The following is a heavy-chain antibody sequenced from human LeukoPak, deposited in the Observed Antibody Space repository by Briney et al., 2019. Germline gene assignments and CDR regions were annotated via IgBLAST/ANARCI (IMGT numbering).Heavy chain of an antibody. V-gene: IGHV3-74*01. Sequence: QPGGSLRLSCAASGFTFSSHWMHWVRHAPGKGLVWVSRIDRDGRITTYADSVKGRFTISRDNAKNTLYLQMNTLRDEDTAVYYCARDYNWNPPDYWGQGTLVTVSS. D-gene: IGHD1-1*01. CDR1: GFTFSSHW. J-gene: IGHJ4*02. CDR2: IDRDGRIT. CDR3: ARDYNWNPPDY.